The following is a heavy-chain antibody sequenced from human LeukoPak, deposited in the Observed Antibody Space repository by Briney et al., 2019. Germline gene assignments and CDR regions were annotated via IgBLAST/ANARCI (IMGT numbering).Heavy chain of an antibody. V-gene: IGHV3-7*01. CDR1: GFTFSSYW. Sequence: PGGSLRLSCAASGFTFSSYWMSWVRQAPGKGPEWVANIKQDGSEKYYVDSVKGRFTISRDNAKNSLYLQMNSLRAEDTAVYYCARDDPYKVGVRGLYNWFDPWGQGTLVTISS. D-gene: IGHD3-10*01. J-gene: IGHJ5*02. CDR2: IKQDGSEK. CDR3: ARDDPYKVGVRGLYNWFDP.